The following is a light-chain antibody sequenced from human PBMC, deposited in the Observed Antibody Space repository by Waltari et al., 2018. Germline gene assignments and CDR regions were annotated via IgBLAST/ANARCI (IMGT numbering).Light chain of an antibody. Sequence: AIRMTQSPSSFSASTGDRVTITCRASQGISSYLAWYQQKPGKAPKLLIYAASTLQSGVPSRFSGSGSGTDFTLTISCLQSEDFATYYCQQYYSYPSFGPGTKVDIK. V-gene: IGKV1-8*01. CDR2: AAS. J-gene: IGKJ3*01. CDR3: QQYYSYPS. CDR1: QGISSY.